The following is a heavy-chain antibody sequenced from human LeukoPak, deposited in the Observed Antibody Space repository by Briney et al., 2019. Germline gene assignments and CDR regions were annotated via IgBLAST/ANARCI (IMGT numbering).Heavy chain of an antibody. D-gene: IGHD3-22*01. CDR3: ARGTRRDYYDSCGYYNFDY. Sequence: SETLSLTCAVYGGSFSGYYWSWIRQPPVKELEWIGEINHSGSTNYNPSLKSRVTISVDTSKNQFSLKLSSVTAADTAVYYCARGTRRDYYDSCGYYNFDYWGQGTLVTVSS. CDR2: INHSGST. J-gene: IGHJ4*02. CDR1: GGSFSGYY. V-gene: IGHV4-34*01.